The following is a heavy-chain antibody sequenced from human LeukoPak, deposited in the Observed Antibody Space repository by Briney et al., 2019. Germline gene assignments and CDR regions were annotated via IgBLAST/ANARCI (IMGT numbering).Heavy chain of an antibody. CDR2: IKQDGGET. CDR3: ARDPYKHNDYGNYGAFDI. CDR1: GFTFDTSW. V-gene: IGHV3-7*01. J-gene: IGHJ3*02. Sequence: PGGSLRLSCIAPGFTFDTSWMAWVRQAPGKGLEWVANIKQDGGETHYVDSVKGRFTISRDNAENSLYLQMNSLRAEDTAVYFCARDPYKHNDYGNYGAFDIWGQGTMVTVSS. D-gene: IGHD4-11*01.